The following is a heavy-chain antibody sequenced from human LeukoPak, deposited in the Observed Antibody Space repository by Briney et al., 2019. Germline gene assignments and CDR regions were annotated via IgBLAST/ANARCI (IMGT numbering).Heavy chain of an antibody. CDR2: ITSSGGDT. V-gene: IGHV3-23*01. D-gene: IGHD3-10*02. Sequence: GGSLRLSCAASGYIFSNFGTSWVRQAPGKGLEWVSTITSSGGDTFYAASVKGRFTISRDNSKNTMSLLMSSLRAEDTAVYYCAELGITMIGGVWGKGTTVTISS. J-gene: IGHJ6*04. CDR3: AELGITMIGGV. CDR1: GYIFSNFG.